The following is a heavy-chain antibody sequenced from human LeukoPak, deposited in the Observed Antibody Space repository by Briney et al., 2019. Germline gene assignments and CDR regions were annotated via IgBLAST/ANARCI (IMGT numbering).Heavy chain of an antibody. Sequence: SGGSLRLSCSVSGFSFGSYAMSWVRHAPGKGLEWVSHITGSGGSTYYADSVKGRFTISRDNSKNRLYLQMNSLRAEDTAVYYCVNERYYVTCAYDYSFDYWGEGTLVTVS. CDR2: ITGSGGST. J-gene: IGHJ4*02. D-gene: IGHD3-10*02. V-gene: IGHV3-23*01. CDR1: GFSFGSYA. CDR3: VNERYYVTCAYDYSFDY.